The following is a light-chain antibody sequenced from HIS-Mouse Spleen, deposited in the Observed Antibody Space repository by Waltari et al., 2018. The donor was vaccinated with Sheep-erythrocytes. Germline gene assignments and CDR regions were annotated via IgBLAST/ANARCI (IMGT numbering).Light chain of an antibody. CDR2: EGS. Sequence: QSALTQPASVSGSPGQSITISCTGTSSDVGSSTLVSWYQQHPGKAPKLMIYEGSKRPSGVSNRFSGSKSGNTASLTISGLQAEDEADYYCCSYAGSSTVFGGGTQLTVL. V-gene: IGLV2-23*01. J-gene: IGLJ7*01. CDR1: SSDVGSSTL. CDR3: CSYAGSSTV.